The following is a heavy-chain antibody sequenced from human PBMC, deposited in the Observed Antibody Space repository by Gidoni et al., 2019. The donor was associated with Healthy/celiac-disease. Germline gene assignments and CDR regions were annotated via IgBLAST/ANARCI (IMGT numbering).Heavy chain of an antibody. J-gene: IGHJ4*02. CDR2: IIPIFGIA. V-gene: IGHV1-69*04. Sequence: QVQLVQSGAEVKKPGSSVKVSCKASGGTFSSYAISWVRQAPGQGLEWMGRIIPIFGIANYAQKFQGSVTITADKSTSTAYMGLSSLRSEDTAVYYCARDVAAAGIYFDYWGQGTLVTVSS. CDR1: GGTFSSYA. CDR3: ARDVAAAGIYFDY. D-gene: IGHD6-13*01.